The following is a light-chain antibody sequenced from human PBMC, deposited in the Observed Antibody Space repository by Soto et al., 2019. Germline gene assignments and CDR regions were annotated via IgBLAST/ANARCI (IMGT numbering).Light chain of an antibody. CDR2: EGI. J-gene: IGLJ3*02. CDR1: SSDVGSYDL. Sequence: QSVLTQPASVSGSPGQSITISCTGTSSDVGSYDLVSWYQHQPGKAPKLVIYEGIKRPSGVSNRFSGSESANTASLTISGLQAEDEADYYCCAYVGSKTSWMFGGGTKLTVL. CDR3: CAYVGSKTSWM. V-gene: IGLV2-23*01.